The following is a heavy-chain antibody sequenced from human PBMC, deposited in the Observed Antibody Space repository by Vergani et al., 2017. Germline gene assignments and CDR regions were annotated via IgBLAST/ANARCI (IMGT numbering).Heavy chain of an antibody. V-gene: IGHV1-2*02. CDR2: INPNSGGT. CDR3: ARDQVKMVRGRSEYYYGMDV. Sequence: QVQLVQSGAEVKKPGASVKVSCKASGYTFTGYYMHWVRQAPGQGLEWMGWINPNSGGTNYAQKFQGRVTMTRDTSISTAYMELSMLRSDDTAVYYCARDQVKMVRGRSEYYYGMDVWGQGTTVTVSS. J-gene: IGHJ6*02. D-gene: IGHD3-10*01. CDR1: GYTFTGYY.